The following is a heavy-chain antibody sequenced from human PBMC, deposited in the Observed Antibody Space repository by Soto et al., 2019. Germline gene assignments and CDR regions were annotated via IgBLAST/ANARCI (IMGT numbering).Heavy chain of an antibody. CDR3: ARASSSASAADY. Sequence: QVQLQESGPGLVKPSQTLSLTCNVSGESISSGGYYWSWIRHHPGKGLEWIGYIYDTESAYYNPSLQSRVTISMDTSKNQFAMRLSSVTAADTAVYYCARASSSASAADYWGQGILGTVSS. CDR2: IYDTESA. J-gene: IGHJ4*02. V-gene: IGHV4-31*03. CDR1: GESISSGGYY. D-gene: IGHD6-6*01.